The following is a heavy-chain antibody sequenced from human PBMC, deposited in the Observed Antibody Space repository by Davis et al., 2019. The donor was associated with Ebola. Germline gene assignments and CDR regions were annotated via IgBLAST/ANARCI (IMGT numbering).Heavy chain of an antibody. CDR2: IIPVFRTA. D-gene: IGHD2-15*01. Sequence: SVKVSCKASGYTFTSYDISWVRQAPGQGLEWMGGIIPVFRTASYAQNFQGRVTITADESTRTAYMELNGLRSEDTAVYYCAHLGPQRYCSGGGCHGYLDYWGQGTLVTVSS. J-gene: IGHJ4*02. V-gene: IGHV1-69*13. CDR1: GYTFTSYD. CDR3: AHLGPQRYCSGGGCHGYLDY.